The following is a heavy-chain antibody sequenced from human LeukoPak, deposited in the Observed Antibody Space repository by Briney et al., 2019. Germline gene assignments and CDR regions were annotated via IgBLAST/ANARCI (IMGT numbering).Heavy chain of an antibody. J-gene: IGHJ5*01. Sequence: SETLSLTCTVSGGSISSYYWSWIRQPAGKGLEWIGRIYTSGSTNYNPSLKSRVTMSVDTSKNQFYLKLSSVTAADPGVYYGTTSYANWFDPWGQGTMVTVSS. CDR3: TTSYANWFDP. CDR2: IYTSGST. V-gene: IGHV4-4*07. D-gene: IGHD1-26*01. CDR1: GGSISSYY.